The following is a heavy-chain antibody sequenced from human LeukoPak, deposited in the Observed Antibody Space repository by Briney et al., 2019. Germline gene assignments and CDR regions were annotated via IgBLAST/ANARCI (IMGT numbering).Heavy chain of an antibody. CDR3: ARGPGHYDSSGYYYFGWFDP. J-gene: IGHJ5*02. V-gene: IGHV4-34*01. CDR1: GGSFSGYY. CDR2: INHSGST. D-gene: IGHD3-22*01. Sequence: SETLSLTCAVYGGSFSGYYWSWIRQPPGKGLEWIGEINHSGSTNYNPSLKSRVTISVDTSKNQFSLKLSSVTAADTAVYYCARGPGHYDSSGYYYFGWFDPWGQGTPVTASS.